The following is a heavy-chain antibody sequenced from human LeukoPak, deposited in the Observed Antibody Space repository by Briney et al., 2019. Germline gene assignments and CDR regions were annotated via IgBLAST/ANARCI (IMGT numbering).Heavy chain of an antibody. J-gene: IGHJ4*02. CDR3: ARFAAGDN. Sequence: ASVKVSCKASGYTFTGYYMHWVRQAPGQGLKWMGTINPSTGSTSYTQNFQGRVTMTRDTSTSTVYMELSSLRSEDTAVYYCARFAAGDNWGQGTLVTVSS. CDR1: GYTFTGYY. V-gene: IGHV1-46*01. CDR2: INPSTGST. D-gene: IGHD2-15*01.